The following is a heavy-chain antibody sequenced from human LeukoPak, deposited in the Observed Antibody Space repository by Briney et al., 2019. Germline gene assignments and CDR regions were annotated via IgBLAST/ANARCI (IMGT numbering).Heavy chain of an antibody. CDR2: IRQDGSEK. Sequence: GGSLRLSCVDSGLNFEAYWMAWVRQAPGKGPEWVANIRQDGSEKNYVHSVRGRFTISRDNAKNSLYLQMNSLRAEDTAVYYCAREGDFWTGFSPNWLDPWGQGTLVTVSS. CDR3: AREGDFWTGFSPNWLDP. CDR1: GLNFEAYW. J-gene: IGHJ5*02. V-gene: IGHV3-7*01. D-gene: IGHD3/OR15-3a*01.